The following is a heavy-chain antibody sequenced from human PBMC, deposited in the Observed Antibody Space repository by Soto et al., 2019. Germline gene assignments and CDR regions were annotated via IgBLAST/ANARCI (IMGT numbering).Heavy chain of an antibody. Sequence: EVQLLESGGGLVQPGGSLSLSCAASGFTFSSYAMSWVRQAPGKGLEWVSAISGSGGSTYYADSVKGRFTISRDNSKNTLYLQMNSLRAEDTAVYYCAKGRIVGIGGGIFDYWGQGTLVTVSS. CDR2: ISGSGGST. CDR3: AKGRIVGIGGGIFDY. D-gene: IGHD2-15*01. V-gene: IGHV3-23*01. J-gene: IGHJ4*02. CDR1: GFTFSSYA.